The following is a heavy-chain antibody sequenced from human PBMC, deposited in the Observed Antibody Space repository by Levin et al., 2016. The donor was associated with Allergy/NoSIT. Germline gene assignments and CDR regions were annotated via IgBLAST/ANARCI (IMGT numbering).Heavy chain of an antibody. Sequence: SVKVSCKSSGDTFSNYEVTWVRQAPGQGLEWMGRIIPVLTLANYAEKFQGRVTITADTSTSTSYMEMSSLTSDDTAVYYCATRRGFSGGAWFDYWGQGTLVTVSS. D-gene: IGHD6-25*01. CDR1: GDTFSNYE. J-gene: IGHJ4*02. V-gene: IGHV1-69*04. CDR2: IIPVLTLA. CDR3: ATRRGFSGGAWFDY.